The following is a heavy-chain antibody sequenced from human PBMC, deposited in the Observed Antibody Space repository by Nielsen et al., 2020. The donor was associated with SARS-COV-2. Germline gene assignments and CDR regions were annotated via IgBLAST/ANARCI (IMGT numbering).Heavy chain of an antibody. J-gene: IGHJ4*02. CDR1: GFTFSSYG. CDR2: IWYDGSNK. D-gene: IGHD1-26*01. CDR3: AREGGVGATGLDY. Sequence: GESLKISCAASGFTFSSYGMHWVRQAPGKGLEWVAVIWYDGSNKYYADSVKGRFTISRDNSKNTLYLQMNSLRAEDTAVYYCAREGGVGATGLDYWGQGTLVTVSS. V-gene: IGHV3-33*01.